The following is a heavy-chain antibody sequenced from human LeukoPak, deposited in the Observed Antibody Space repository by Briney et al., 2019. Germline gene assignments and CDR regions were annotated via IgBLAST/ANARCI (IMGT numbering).Heavy chain of an antibody. CDR2: INHNGNVN. V-gene: IGHV3-7*03. CDR1: GFTFSSYW. Sequence: GGSLRLSCAASGFTFSSYWMNWARQAPGKGLEWVASINHNGNVNYYVDSVKGRFTISRDNAKNSLYLQMSNLKAEDTAVYFCARGGGLDVWGQGATVTVSS. D-gene: IGHD3-16*01. J-gene: IGHJ6*02. CDR3: ARGGGLDV.